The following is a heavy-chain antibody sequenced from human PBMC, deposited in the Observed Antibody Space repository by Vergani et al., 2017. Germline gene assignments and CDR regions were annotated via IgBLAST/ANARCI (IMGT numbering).Heavy chain of an antibody. CDR2: VNFVTGAA. D-gene: IGHD2-15*01. Sequence: QVQLVQSGAAVKKPGASAQVSCTASGYIFKNYYMHWLRLAPGQGFQWMGVVNFVTGAATSPQKFEGRITMTRDTSTATFYMDLSSLKYEDTAIYYWARSIGYCTSGSCRPYDWDLWGQGTVVTVSS. J-gene: IGHJ4*02. CDR1: GYIFKNYY. CDR3: ARSIGYCTSGSCRPYDWDL. V-gene: IGHV1-46*02.